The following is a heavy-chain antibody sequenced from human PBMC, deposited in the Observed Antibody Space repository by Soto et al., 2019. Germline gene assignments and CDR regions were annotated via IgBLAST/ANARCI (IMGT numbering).Heavy chain of an antibody. D-gene: IGHD2-2*01. J-gene: IGHJ4*02. CDR3: ARVLYCSSTSCYDY. Sequence: GGSLRLSCAASGFTFSSYSMNWVRQAPGKGLEWVSYISRSSSTIYYADSVKGRFTISRDNAKNSLYLQMNSLRAEDTAVYYCARVLYCSSTSCYDYWGQGTLVTVSS. CDR2: ISRSSSTI. CDR1: GFTFSSYS. V-gene: IGHV3-48*04.